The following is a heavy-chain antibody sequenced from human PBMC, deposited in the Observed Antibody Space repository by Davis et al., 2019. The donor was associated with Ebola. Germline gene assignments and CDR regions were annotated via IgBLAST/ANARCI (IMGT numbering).Heavy chain of an antibody. CDR3: ARVVNSYDHAFDI. D-gene: IGHD5-18*01. CDR1: GGSISSYY. CDR2: IYYSGST. Sequence: MPGGSLRLSCTVSGGSISSYYWSWIRQPPGKGLEWIGYIYYSGSTYYNPSLKSRVTISVDTSKNQFSLKLSSVTAADTAVYYCARVVNSYDHAFDIWGQGTMVTVSS. V-gene: IGHV4-59*12. J-gene: IGHJ3*02.